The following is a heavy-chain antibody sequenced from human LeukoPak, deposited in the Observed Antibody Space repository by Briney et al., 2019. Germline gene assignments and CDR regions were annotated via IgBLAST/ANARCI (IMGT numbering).Heavy chain of an antibody. Sequence: ASVKVSCQTSGYTFSDFYLNWAPQAPGQALEWMGWINPYSGALISAQSLQGRLTMTWDTSTGTAYMELTRLTSDDTAVYYCATATVTHTRDPWGQGTLVTVSS. CDR2: INPYSGAL. J-gene: IGHJ5*02. CDR1: GYTFSDFY. V-gene: IGHV1-2*02. D-gene: IGHD1-1*01. CDR3: ATATVTHTRDP.